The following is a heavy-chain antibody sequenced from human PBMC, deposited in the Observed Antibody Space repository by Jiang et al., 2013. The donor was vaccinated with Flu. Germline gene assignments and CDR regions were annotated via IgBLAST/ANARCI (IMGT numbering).Heavy chain of an antibody. J-gene: IGHJ4*02. Sequence: QLLESGGGVVRPGGSLRLSCAASGFTFDDYGMSWVRQAPGKGLEWVSGINRNGGSTGYADSVKGRFTISRDNAKNSLYLQMNSLRAEETALYYCARNYHGSGSTCFDYWGQGTLVTVSS. CDR2: INRNGGST. CDR3: ARNYHGSGSTCFDY. D-gene: IGHD3-10*01. CDR1: GFTFDDYG. V-gene: IGHV3-20*04.